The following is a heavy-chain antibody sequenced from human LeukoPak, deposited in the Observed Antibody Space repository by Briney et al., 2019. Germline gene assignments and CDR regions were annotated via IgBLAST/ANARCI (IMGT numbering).Heavy chain of an antibody. V-gene: IGHV3-7*03. D-gene: IGHD6-19*01. CDR1: GFTFSHSW. Sequence: GGSLRLSCVASGFTFSHSWMTWVRQAPGKGLEWVGHIKEDGSSQNYADSVKGRFTISRDNAKSSLHLQMNGLRAEDTAMYYCVKDSGWFHFDSWGRGTLVTVSS. CDR3: VKDSGWFHFDS. J-gene: IGHJ4*02. CDR2: IKEDGSSQ.